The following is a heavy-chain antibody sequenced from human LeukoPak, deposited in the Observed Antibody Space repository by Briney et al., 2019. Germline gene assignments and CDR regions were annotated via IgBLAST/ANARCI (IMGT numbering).Heavy chain of an antibody. V-gene: IGHV1-69*13. CDR3: ARDMGDYDFYFNY. Sequence: SVKVSCKASGGTFSSYAITWVRQAPGQGLEWMGDIIPIFDTTNYAQKFQGRVTITADESTTTTYMELSSLTSEDTAVYYCARDMGDYDFYFNYWGQGTLVTVSS. CDR1: GGTFSSYA. CDR2: IIPIFDTT. J-gene: IGHJ4*02. D-gene: IGHD3-3*01.